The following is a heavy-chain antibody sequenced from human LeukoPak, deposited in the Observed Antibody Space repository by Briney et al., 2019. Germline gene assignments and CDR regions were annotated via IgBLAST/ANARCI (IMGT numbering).Heavy chain of an antibody. CDR3: ASVYYYDSSGFDY. J-gene: IGHJ4*02. CDR1: GYTFTGYY. V-gene: IGHV1-2*02. Sequence: GASVKVSRKASGYTFTGYYMHWVRQAPGQGLEWMGWINPNSGGTNYAQKFQGRVTMTRDTSISTAYMELSRLRSDDTAVYYCASVYYYDSSGFDYWGQGTLVTVSS. D-gene: IGHD3-22*01. CDR2: INPNSGGT.